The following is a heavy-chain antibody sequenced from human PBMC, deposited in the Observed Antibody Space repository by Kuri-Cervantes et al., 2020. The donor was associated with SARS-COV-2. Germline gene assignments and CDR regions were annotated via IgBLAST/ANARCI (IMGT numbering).Heavy chain of an antibody. Sequence: GESLKISCAASGFTFSSYAMHWVRQAPGKGLEWVSVISGSGSSTYYADSVKGRFTLSRDNAKNMLFLQMNSLRAEDTAVYYCVRDGDHWNFDYWGQGTLVTVSS. D-gene: IGHD1-1*01. V-gene: IGHV3-23*01. CDR2: ISGSGSST. CDR3: VRDGDHWNFDY. CDR1: GFTFSSYA. J-gene: IGHJ4*02.